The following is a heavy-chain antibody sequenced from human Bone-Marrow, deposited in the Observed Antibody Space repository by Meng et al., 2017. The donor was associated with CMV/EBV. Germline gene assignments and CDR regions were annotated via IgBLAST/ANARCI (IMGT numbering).Heavy chain of an antibody. D-gene: IGHD1-26*01. CDR1: GFTFSDYS. CDR2: ISSSSTI. Sequence: GGSLRLSCAASGFTFSDYSMNWVRQAPGKGLEWVSYISSSSTIYYANSVKGRFTFSRDNAKNSLYLQMNSLRAEDTAVYYCARDGFVVGADYFDYWGQGTRVTGSS. J-gene: IGHJ4*02. V-gene: IGHV3-69-1*01. CDR3: ARDGFVVGADYFDY.